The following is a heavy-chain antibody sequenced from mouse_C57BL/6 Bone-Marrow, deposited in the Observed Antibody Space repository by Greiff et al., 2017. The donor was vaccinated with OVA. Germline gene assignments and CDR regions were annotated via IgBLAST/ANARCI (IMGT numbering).Heavy chain of an antibody. CDR3: ARDNYDYPYWYFDV. V-gene: IGHV5-16*01. D-gene: IGHD2-4*01. CDR2: INYDGSST. CDR1: GFTFSDYY. J-gene: IGHJ1*03. Sequence: EVQRVESEGGLVQPGSSMKLSCTASGFTFSDYYMAWVRQVPEKGLEWVANINYDGSSTYYLDSLKSRFIISRDNAKNILYLQMSSLKSEDTATYYCARDNYDYPYWYFDVWGTGTTVTVSS.